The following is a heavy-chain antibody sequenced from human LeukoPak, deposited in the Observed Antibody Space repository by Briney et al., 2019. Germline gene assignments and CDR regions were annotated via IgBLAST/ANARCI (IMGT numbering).Heavy chain of an antibody. CDR2: INPNSGGT. CDR3: AKDHHDALLWFGASRPWFDP. D-gene: IGHD3-10*01. V-gene: IGHV1-2*02. J-gene: IGHJ5*01. CDR1: GYTFTGYY. Sequence: GASVKVSCKASGYTFTGYYMHWVRQAPGQGLEWMGWINPNSGGTNYAQKFQGRVTMTRDTSISTAYMELSRLISDGTAVYYCAKDHHDALLWFGASRPWFDPWGQGTLVTVSS.